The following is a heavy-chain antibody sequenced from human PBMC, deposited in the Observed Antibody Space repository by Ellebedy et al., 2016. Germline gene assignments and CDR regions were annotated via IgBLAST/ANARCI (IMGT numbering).Heavy chain of an antibody. D-gene: IGHD5-18*01. Sequence: GESLKISCKGSGYSFTSYWIGWVRQMPGKGLEWMGIIYPGESDTRYSPSFQGQVTISADKSSSTAYLQWSSLKASDTAMYYCASVETALLKDAFDIWGQGTMVTVSS. J-gene: IGHJ3*02. CDR2: IYPGESDT. V-gene: IGHV5-51*01. CDR1: GYSFTSYW. CDR3: ASVETALLKDAFDI.